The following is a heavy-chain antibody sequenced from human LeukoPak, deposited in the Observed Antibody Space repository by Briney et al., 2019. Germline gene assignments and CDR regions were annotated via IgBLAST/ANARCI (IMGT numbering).Heavy chain of an antibody. CDR1: GGSISSYY. CDR2: IYFGGST. V-gene: IGHV4-59*01. Sequence: SETLSLTCTVSGGSISSYYCTWIRQSPGKGLEWIGYIYFGGSTNYSPSLRSRVTISRDTSKNQFSLKLTSVTAEDTAVYYCARATGISAAANWGQGTLVTVSS. J-gene: IGHJ4*02. D-gene: IGHD6-13*01. CDR3: ARATGISAAAN.